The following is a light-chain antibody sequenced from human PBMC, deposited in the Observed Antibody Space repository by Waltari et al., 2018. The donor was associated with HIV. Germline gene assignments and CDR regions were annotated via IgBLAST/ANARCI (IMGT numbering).Light chain of an antibody. CDR3: SSYTSSSTRV. CDR2: DVS. V-gene: IGLV2-14*03. CDR1: NNAVGGYTY. Sequence: QSALTQPASVSGSPGQSITISCTGTNNAVGGYTYVSWYQQHPGKAPKLMIYDVSNRPSGVSNRFSGSKSGNTASLTISGLQAEDEADYYCSSYTSSSTRVFGGGTKLTVL. J-gene: IGLJ3*02.